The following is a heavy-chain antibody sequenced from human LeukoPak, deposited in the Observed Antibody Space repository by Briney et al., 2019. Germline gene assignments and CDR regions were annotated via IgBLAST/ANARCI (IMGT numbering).Heavy chain of an antibody. CDR3: AKDWNWNYAYYFDY. V-gene: IGHV3-23*01. Sequence: GGSLRLSCAASGFTFSSYVMSWVRQAPGKGLEWVSVISGSGDITYYADSVKGRFTIPRDNSKNTLYLQMNSLRAEDTAVYYCAKDWNWNYAYYFDYWGQGTLVTVSS. CDR1: GFTFSSYV. CDR2: ISGSGDIT. J-gene: IGHJ4*02. D-gene: IGHD1-7*01.